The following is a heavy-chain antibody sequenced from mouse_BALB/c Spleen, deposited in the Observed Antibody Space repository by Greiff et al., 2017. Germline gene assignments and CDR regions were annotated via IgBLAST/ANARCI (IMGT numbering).Heavy chain of an antibody. CDR2: ISYSGST. CDR3: ARSPVIYYDAMDY. D-gene: IGHD2-1*01. V-gene: IGHV3-2*02. CDR1: GYSITSDYA. Sequence: EVKVEESGPGLVKPSQSLSLTCTVTGYSITSDYAWNWIRQFPGNKLEWMGYISYSGSTSYNPSLKSRISITRDTSKNQFFLQLNSVTTEDTATYYCARSPVIYYDAMDYWGQGTSVTVSS. J-gene: IGHJ4*01.